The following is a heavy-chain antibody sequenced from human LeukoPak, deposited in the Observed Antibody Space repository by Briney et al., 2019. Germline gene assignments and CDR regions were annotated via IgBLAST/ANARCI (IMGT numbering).Heavy chain of an antibody. CDR1: GFTFSDYY. CDR3: ARVKWGSYGPNENNWFDP. CDR2: ISSSGSTI. Sequence: AGGSLRLSCAASGFTFSDYYMSWIRQAPGKGLEWVSYISSSGSTIYYADSVKGRFTISRDNAKNSLYLQMNSLRAEDTAVYYCARVKWGSYGPNENNWFDPWGQGTLVTVSS. J-gene: IGHJ5*02. V-gene: IGHV3-11*01. D-gene: IGHD5-18*01.